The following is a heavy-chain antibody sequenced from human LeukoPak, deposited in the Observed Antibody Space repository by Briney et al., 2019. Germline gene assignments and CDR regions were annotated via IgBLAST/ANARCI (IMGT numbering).Heavy chain of an antibody. D-gene: IGHD2-15*01. Sequence: ASVKVSCKASGYTFTSYDINWVRQATGQGLEWMGWMNPNSGNTGYAQNLQGRVTMTTDTSTSTAYMELRSLRSDDTAVYYCARSGYSSGGSCHPGAFDIWGQGTVVTVSS. CDR2: MNPNSGNT. J-gene: IGHJ3*02. V-gene: IGHV1-8*01. CDR3: ARSGYSSGGSCHPGAFDI. CDR1: GYTFTSYD.